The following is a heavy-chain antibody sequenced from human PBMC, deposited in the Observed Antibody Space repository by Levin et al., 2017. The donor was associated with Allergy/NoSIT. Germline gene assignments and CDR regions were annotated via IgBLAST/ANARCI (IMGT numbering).Heavy chain of an antibody. J-gene: IGHJ3*02. CDR1: GFTVSSNY. V-gene: IGHV3-66*01. CDR3: ARADYDILTGYLNDAFDI. D-gene: IGHD3-9*01. Sequence: GESLKISCAASGFTVSSNYMSWVRQAPGKGLEWVSVIYSGGSTYYADSVKGRFTISRDNSKNTLYLQMNSLRAEDTAVYYCARADYDILTGYLNDAFDIWGQGTMVTVSS. CDR2: IYSGGST.